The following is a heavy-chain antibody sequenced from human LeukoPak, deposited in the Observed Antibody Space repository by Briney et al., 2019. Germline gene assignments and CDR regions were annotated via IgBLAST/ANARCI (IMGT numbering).Heavy chain of an antibody. V-gene: IGHV1-2*02. CDR3: ARYGSGSYYNAEYFQH. D-gene: IGHD3-10*01. CDR2: INPNSGGT. J-gene: IGHJ1*01. CDR1: GYTFTGYY. Sequence: ASVKVSCKASGYTFTGYYMHWVRQAPGQGLEWMGWINPNSGGTNYAQKFQGRVTTTRDTSISTAYMELSRLRSDDTAVYYCARYGSGSYYNAEYFQHWGQGTLVTVSS.